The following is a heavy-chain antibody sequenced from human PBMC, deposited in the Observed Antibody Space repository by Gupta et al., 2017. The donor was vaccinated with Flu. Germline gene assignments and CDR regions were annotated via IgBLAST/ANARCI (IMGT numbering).Heavy chain of an antibody. D-gene: IGHD2-8*01. V-gene: IGHV3-30*03. J-gene: IGHJ4*02. CDR3: AGYCTNGVCLTY. CDR1: GFTFSSYG. Sequence: AASGFTFSSYGMHWVRQAPGKGLEWVAIISYDGSNKYYADSVKGRFTISRDNSKNTLYLQMNSLRAEDTAVYYCAGYCTNGVCLTYWGQGTLVTVSS. CDR2: ISYDGSNK.